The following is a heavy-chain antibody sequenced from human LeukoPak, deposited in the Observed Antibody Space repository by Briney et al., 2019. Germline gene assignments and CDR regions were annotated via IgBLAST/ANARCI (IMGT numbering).Heavy chain of an antibody. Sequence: GGSLRLSCAASVFTVCDKYMSWVRQAPGKGLEWVSVIYSGGSTYYADSVKGRFTISRDNSKNTLYLQMNSLRAEDTAVYYCARDFMATFTFYCGQGTLVTVSS. CDR2: IYSGGST. CDR1: VFTVCDKY. CDR3: ARDFMATFTFY. D-gene: IGHD5-24*01. V-gene: IGHV3-66*01. J-gene: IGHJ4*02.